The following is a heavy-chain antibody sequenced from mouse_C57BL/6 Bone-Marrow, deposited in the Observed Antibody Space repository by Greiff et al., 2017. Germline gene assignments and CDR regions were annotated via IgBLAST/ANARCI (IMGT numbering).Heavy chain of an antibody. D-gene: IGHD2-1*01. CDR3: ARGGNDGGDCFDY. CDR1: GYTFTTYP. Sequence: VKLQQSGAELVKPGASVKMSCKASGYTFTTYPIEWMQQTHGKSLEWIGNFHPYNDDTTYNETFKGTATLTVDKSSSTVYLELCRGMSDDAAVDYCARGGNDGGDCFDYWGQGTTLTVSA. J-gene: IGHJ2*01. CDR2: FHPYNDDT. V-gene: IGHV1-47*01.